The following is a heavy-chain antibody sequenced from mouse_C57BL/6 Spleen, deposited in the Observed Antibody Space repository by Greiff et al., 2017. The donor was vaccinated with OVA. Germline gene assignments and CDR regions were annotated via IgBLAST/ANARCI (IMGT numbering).Heavy chain of an antibody. J-gene: IGHJ4*01. CDR1: GYAFSSSW. D-gene: IGHD1-1*01. CDR2: IYPGDGAT. Sequence: VQLQQSGPELVKPGASVKISCKASGYAFSSSWMNWVKQRTGKGLEWIGRIYPGDGATNYNGKFKGKATLTADKSSSTAYMQLSSLTSEDSAVYYCARSVLRYAMDYWGQGTSVTVSS. CDR3: ARSVLRYAMDY. V-gene: IGHV1-82*01.